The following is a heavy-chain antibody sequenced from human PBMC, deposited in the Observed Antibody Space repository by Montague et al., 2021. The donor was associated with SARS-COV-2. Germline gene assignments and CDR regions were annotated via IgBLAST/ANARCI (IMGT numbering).Heavy chain of an antibody. V-gene: IGHV3-13*04. Sequence: SLRLSCAASGFTFSSYDMHWVRQAAGKGLEWVSAIGTAGDTCYPGSVKGRFTISRENAKNSLYLQMNSLRAGDTAVYYCARGAYYYDSSGYYYPYYFDYWGQGTLVTVSS. J-gene: IGHJ4*02. CDR1: GFTFSSYD. CDR3: ARGAYYYDSSGYYYPYYFDY. D-gene: IGHD3-22*01. CDR2: IGTAGDT.